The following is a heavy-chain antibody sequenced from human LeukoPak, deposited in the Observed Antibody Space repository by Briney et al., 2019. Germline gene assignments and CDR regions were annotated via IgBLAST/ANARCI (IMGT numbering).Heavy chain of an antibody. CDR3: ARPSKAANYY. Sequence: GESPEIFCKGSGYSFTSNWIGWVRQMPGKGLEWMGIIYPGDSDTRYSPSFQGQVTISADKSISTAYLQWSSLKASDTSMYYCARPSKAANYYSAQGTLVTVSS. V-gene: IGHV5-51*01. J-gene: IGHJ4*02. D-gene: IGHD2-15*01. CDR2: IYPGDSDT. CDR1: GYSFTSNW.